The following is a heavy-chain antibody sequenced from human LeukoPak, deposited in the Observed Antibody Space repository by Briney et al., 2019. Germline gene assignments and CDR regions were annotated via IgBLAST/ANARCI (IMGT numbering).Heavy chain of an antibody. CDR1: GFTFSSYG. V-gene: IGHV3-33*01. CDR2: IWYDGSNK. CDR3: ARVAGYSSGWYMDPIFDY. D-gene: IGHD6-19*01. Sequence: GGSLRLSCAASGFTFSSYGMHWVRQAPGKGLEWVAVIWYDGSNKYYADSVKGRFTISRDNSKNTLYLQMNSLRAEDTAVYYCARVAGYSSGWYMDPIFDYWGQGTLVTVSS. J-gene: IGHJ4*02.